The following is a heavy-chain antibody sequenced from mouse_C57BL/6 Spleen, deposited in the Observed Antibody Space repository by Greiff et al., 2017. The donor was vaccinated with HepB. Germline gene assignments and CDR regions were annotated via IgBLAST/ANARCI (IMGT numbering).Heavy chain of an antibody. CDR2: ISYDGSN. J-gene: IGHJ4*01. CDR3: ASSDSSGYDYYAMDY. V-gene: IGHV3-6*01. D-gene: IGHD3-2*02. CDR1: GYSITSGYY. Sequence: EVQLVESGPGLVKPSQSLSLTCSVTGYSITSGYYWNWIRQFPGNKLEWMGYISYDGSNNYNPSLKNRISITRDTSKNQFFLKLNSVTTEDTATYYCASSDSSGYDYYAMDYWGQGTSVTVSS.